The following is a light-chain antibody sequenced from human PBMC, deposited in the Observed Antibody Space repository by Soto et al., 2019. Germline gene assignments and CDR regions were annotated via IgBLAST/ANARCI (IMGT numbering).Light chain of an antibody. Sequence: EIVLTQSPGTLPLSPGQRATLSCRASQSVTSNYLAWYQQIPGQAPRLLIYGASSRATGIPDRFSGSGSGTDFTLTINRLEPEDFAVYFCQQYGTSPWTFGQGTKVEI. CDR2: GAS. V-gene: IGKV3-20*01. J-gene: IGKJ1*01. CDR3: QQYGTSPWT. CDR1: QSVTSNY.